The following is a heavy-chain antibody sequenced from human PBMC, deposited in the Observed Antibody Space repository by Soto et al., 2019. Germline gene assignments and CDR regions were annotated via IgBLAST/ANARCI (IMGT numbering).Heavy chain of an antibody. Sequence: SETLSLTCAVSGYSIRSGYFWGWIRQPPGKGLEWIGSMYHSGITYYNLSLKSRVTISVDTSKNQLSLKMSSVTAADTAVYYCARGRVVVPAAVMFNCLDPWGQGALVTVSS. V-gene: IGHV4-38-2*01. CDR1: GYSIRSGYF. J-gene: IGHJ5*02. CDR2: MYHSGIT. D-gene: IGHD2-2*01. CDR3: ARGRVVVPAAVMFNCLDP.